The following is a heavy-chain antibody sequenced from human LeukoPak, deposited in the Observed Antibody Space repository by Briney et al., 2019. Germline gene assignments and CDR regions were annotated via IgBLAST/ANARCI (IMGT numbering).Heavy chain of an antibody. CDR2: ISGSGGST. V-gene: IGHV3-23*01. J-gene: IGHJ4*02. D-gene: IGHD3-9*01. CDR1: GFTFSSYA. Sequence: GGSLRLSCAASGFTFSSYAMSWVRQAPGKGLEWVSAISGSGGSTYYADSVKGRFTISRDNSKNTLYLQMNSLRAEDTAVYYCAKRHTIGGGHYYFDYWGQGTLVTVSS. CDR3: AKRHTIGGGHYYFDY.